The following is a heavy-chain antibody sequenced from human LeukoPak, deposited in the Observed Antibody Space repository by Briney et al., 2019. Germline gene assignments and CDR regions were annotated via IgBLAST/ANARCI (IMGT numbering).Heavy chain of an antibody. J-gene: IGHJ4*02. CDR1: GFTFSSYG. V-gene: IGHV3-30*18. D-gene: IGHD5-24*01. Sequence: PGGSLRLSCAASGFTFSSYGMHWVRQAPGKGLEWVAVISYDGSNKYYADSVKGRFTISRDNSKNTLYLQMNSLRAEDTAVYYCAKDRVATITFPRDYFDYWGQGTLVTVSS. CDR2: ISYDGSNK. CDR3: AKDRVATITFPRDYFDY.